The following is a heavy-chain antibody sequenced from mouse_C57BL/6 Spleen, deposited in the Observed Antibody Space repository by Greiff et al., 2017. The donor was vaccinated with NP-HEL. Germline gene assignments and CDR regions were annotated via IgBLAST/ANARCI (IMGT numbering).Heavy chain of an antibody. CDR3: ARPLYDYEGFAY. CDR1: GYTFTSYW. Sequence: VQLQQPGAELVMPGASVKLSCKASGYTFTSYWMHWVKQRPGQGLEWIGEIDPSDSYTNYNQKFKGKSTLTVDKSSSTAYMQLSSLTSEDSAVYYCARPLYDYEGFAYWGQGTLVTVSA. CDR2: IDPSDSYT. J-gene: IGHJ3*01. D-gene: IGHD2-4*01. V-gene: IGHV1-69*01.